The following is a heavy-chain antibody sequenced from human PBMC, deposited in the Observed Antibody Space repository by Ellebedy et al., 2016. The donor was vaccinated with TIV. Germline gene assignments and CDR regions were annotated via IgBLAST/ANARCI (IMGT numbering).Heavy chain of an antibody. CDR2: INSDGSST. D-gene: IGHD3-9*01. CDR3: ATGYDFLTGRDY. J-gene: IGHJ4*02. CDR1: GFTIRNYW. V-gene: IGHV3-74*01. Sequence: GESLKISCAASGFTIRNYWMHWVRQVPGKGLVWVSRINSDGSSTHYAGSVKGRFTISRDNARNTVYLQMNSLRVEDTALYYCATGYDFLTGRDYWGQGTLVTVSS.